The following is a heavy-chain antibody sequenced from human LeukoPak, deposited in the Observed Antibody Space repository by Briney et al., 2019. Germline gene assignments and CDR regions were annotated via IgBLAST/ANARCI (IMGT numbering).Heavy chain of an antibody. D-gene: IGHD3-22*01. CDR1: GYTFTSYY. Sequence: ASVKVSCKASGYTFTSYYMHWVRQAPGQGLEWMGIINPSGGSTSYAQKFQGRVTMTRDTSTSTVYMELSSLRSEDTAVYYYARERRYYDSSGYYWPGYYYYGMDVWGQGTTVTVSS. CDR2: INPSGGST. CDR3: ARERRYYDSSGYYWPGYYYYGMDV. J-gene: IGHJ6*02. V-gene: IGHV1-46*01.